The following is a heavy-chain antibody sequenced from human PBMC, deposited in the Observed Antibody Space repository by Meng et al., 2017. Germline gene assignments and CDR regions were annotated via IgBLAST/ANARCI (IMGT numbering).Heavy chain of an antibody. CDR3: AGDAWHSSSLKVDI. V-gene: IGHV3-49*03. Sequence: GGSLRLSCTASGFTFGNYAMSWFRQAPGKGLEWVGFIRSKAYGGTTEYAASVKGRFTISRDDAKNSLCLQMNRLRAEDTAVYYCAGDAWHSSSLKVDIWGQGTLVTVSS. CDR1: GFTFGNYA. J-gene: IGHJ4*02. D-gene: IGHD6-13*01. CDR2: IRSKAYGGTT.